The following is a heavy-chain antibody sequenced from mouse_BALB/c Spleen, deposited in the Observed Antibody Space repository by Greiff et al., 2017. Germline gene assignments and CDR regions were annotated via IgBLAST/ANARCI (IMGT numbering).Heavy chain of an antibody. V-gene: IGHV1-82*01. J-gene: IGHJ4*01. Sequence: QVQLQQSGPELVKPGASVKISCKASGYAFSSSWMNWVKQRPGQGLEWIGRIYPGDGDTNYNGKFKGKATLTADKSSSTAYMQLSSLTSVDSAVYFCARAMDYWGQGTSVTVSS. CDR3: ARAMDY. CDR2: IYPGDGDT. CDR1: GYAFSSSW.